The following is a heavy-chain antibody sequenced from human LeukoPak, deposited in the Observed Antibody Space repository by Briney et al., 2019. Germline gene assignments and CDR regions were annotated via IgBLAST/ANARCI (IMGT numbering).Heavy chain of an antibody. J-gene: IGHJ4*02. CDR1: GYTFTSYH. CDR2: INPSDGST. D-gene: IGHD6-19*01. Sequence: ASVKVSCKASGYTFTSYHIHWVRQAPGQGLVWMGIINPSDGSTSYAQKFQGRVTMTRDTSASTVYMELSSLRSEDMAVYYCARPDPYSSGWYGFDYWGQGTLVTVSS. CDR3: ARPDPYSSGWYGFDY. V-gene: IGHV1-46*01.